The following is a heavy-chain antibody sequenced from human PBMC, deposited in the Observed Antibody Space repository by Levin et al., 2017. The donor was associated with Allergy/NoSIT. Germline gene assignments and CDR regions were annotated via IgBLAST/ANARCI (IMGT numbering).Heavy chain of an antibody. CDR1: GFIFSTYG. CDR3: AGGVVDD. J-gene: IGHJ4*02. V-gene: IGHV3-48*03. Sequence: GGSLRLSCAASGFIFSTYGMIWVRQAPGKGLEWVSYISGSGSPTYYADSVRGRFTISRDNAKNSLYLQMNSLRAEDAAVYYCAGGVVDDWGQGTLVTVSS. CDR2: ISGSGSPT. D-gene: IGHD2-15*01.